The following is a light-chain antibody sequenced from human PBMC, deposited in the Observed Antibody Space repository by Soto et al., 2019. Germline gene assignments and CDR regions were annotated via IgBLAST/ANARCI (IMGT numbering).Light chain of an antibody. Sequence: DIQMTQSPSSLSASVGDRVTITCRASQSIGGYLNGYQQNPGKDPNLLMYSAASLQSEVPSSFSGSGSGTDFTLSISSLQPEDFATYYSQQSYSMYTFGQGTKLEIK. V-gene: IGKV1-39*01. CDR1: QSIGGY. J-gene: IGKJ2*01. CDR2: SAA. CDR3: QQSYSMYT.